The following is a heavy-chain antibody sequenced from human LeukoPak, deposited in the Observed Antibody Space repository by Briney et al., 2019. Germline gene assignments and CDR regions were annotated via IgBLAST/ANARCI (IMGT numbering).Heavy chain of an antibody. J-gene: IGHJ3*02. CDR3: ARVISGFEAFDI. CDR2: IYYSGST. Sequence: SETLSLTCTVSGGSISSSSYYWGWIRQPPGKGLEWIGSIYYSGSTYYNPSLKSRVTISVDTSKNQFSLKLSSVTAADTAVYYCARVISGFEAFDIWGQGTMVTVSS. D-gene: IGHD6-19*01. V-gene: IGHV4-39*07. CDR1: GGSISSSSYY.